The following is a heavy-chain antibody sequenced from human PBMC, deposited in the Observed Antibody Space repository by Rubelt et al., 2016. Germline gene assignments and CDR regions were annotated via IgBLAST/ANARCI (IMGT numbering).Heavy chain of an antibody. CDR3: ARDGVGNPPLDY. CDR1: A. CDR2: ISGSGGST. D-gene: IGHD4-23*01. J-gene: IGHJ4*02. Sequence: AMSWVRQAPGKGLEWVSAISGSGGSTYYADSVKGRFTISRDNAKNSLYLQMNSLRAEDTAVYYCARDGVGNPPLDYWGQGTLVTVSS. V-gene: IGHV3-23*01.